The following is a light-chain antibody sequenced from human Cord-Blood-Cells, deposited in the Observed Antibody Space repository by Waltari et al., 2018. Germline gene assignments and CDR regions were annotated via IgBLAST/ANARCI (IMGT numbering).Light chain of an antibody. CDR2: GAS. V-gene: IGKV3-20*01. Sequence: EIVLTQSPGPLSLSPGERATLSCRARQSVSSSYLAWYQQKPGQAPRLLIYGASIRATGIPDRFSGRVSGTDFTLIISRLEPEDFAVYYCQQYGSSRVTFGGGTKVEIK. J-gene: IGKJ4*01. CDR1: QSVSSSY. CDR3: QQYGSSRVT.